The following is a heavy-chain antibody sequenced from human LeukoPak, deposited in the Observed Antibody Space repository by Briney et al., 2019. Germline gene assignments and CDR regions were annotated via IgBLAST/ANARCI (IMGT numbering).Heavy chain of an antibody. V-gene: IGHV1-2*02. J-gene: IGHJ5*02. CDR3: ARDGYSGRFDP. Sequence: AASVKVSCKASGYTFTGYYIHWVRQAPGQGLEWMGWINPNSGGTKYAQKFQGRVTMTRDTSISTAYMELSRLRSDDTAVYYCARDGYSGRFDPWGQGTLVTVSS. CDR1: GYTFTGYY. D-gene: IGHD5-12*01. CDR2: INPNSGGT.